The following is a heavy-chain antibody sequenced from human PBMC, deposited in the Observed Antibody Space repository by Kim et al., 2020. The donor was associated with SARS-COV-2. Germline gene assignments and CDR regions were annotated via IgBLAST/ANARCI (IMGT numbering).Heavy chain of an antibody. D-gene: IGHD3-3*01. J-gene: IGHJ4*02. CDR3: ARDTLLDSVVWDY. CDR2: ISSSSSTI. Sequence: GGSLRLSCAASGFTFSSHSMNWVRQAPGKGLEWVSYISSSSSTIYYADSVKGRFTISRDNAKNSLYVQMKSLRDEDTAVYYCARDTLLDSVVWDYWGQGTLVTVSS. CDR1: GFTFSSHS. V-gene: IGHV3-48*02.